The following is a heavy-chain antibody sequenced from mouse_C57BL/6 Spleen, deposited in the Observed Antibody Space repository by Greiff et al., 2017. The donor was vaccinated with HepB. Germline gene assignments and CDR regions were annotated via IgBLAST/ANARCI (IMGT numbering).Heavy chain of an antibody. D-gene: IGHD2-1*01. CDR2: ISYDGSN. J-gene: IGHJ1*03. CDR1: GYSITSGYY. Sequence: EVKLVESGPGLVKPSQSLSLTCSVTGYSITSGYYWNWIRQFPGNKLEWMGYISYDGSNNYNPSLKNRISITRDTSKNQFFLKLNSVTTEDTATYYCARVPLYYGNYGGYFDVWGTGTTVTVSS. CDR3: ARVPLYYGNYGGYFDV. V-gene: IGHV3-6*01.